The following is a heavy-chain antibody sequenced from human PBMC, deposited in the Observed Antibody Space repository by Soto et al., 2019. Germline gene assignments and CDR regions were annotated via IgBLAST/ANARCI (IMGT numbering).Heavy chain of an antibody. CDR2: IIPILGIA. CDR1: GGTFSSYT. CDR3: ARDVLGGGYDPDNWFDP. D-gene: IGHD5-12*01. V-gene: IGHV1-69*04. Sequence: GASVKVSCKASGGTFSSYTISWVRQAPGQGLEWMGRIIPILGIANYAQKFQGRVTITADKSTSTAYMELSSLRSEDTAVYYCARDVLGGGYDPDNWFDPWGQGTLVTVSS. J-gene: IGHJ5*02.